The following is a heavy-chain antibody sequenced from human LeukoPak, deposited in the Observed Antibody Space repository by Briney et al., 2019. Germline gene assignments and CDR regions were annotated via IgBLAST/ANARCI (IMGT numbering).Heavy chain of an antibody. Sequence: PSQTLSLTCTVSGGSISSGGYYWSWIRQHPGKGLEWIGYIYYSGSTYYNPSLKSRLTISVDTSKNQFSLKLSSVTAADTAVYYCARDYVVVQLPSPYAFDIWGQGTMVTVSS. CDR2: IYYSGST. CDR3: ARDYVVVQLPSPYAFDI. V-gene: IGHV4-31*03. CDR1: GGSISSGGYY. D-gene: IGHD2-2*01. J-gene: IGHJ3*02.